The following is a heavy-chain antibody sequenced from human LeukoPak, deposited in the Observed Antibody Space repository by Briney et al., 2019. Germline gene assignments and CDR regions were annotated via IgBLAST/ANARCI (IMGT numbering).Heavy chain of an antibody. V-gene: IGHV3-30*02. Sequence: GGSLRLSCAASGFTFCSYGMHWVRQAPGKGLELVAVIRYDGSNKYYADPVKDRFTISRDNSKNTLYLQMNSLRAEDTAVYYCAKDFLYRSSSSWFDPWGQGTLVTVSS. J-gene: IGHJ5*02. CDR3: AKDFLYRSSSSWFDP. CDR2: IRYDGSNK. D-gene: IGHD6-6*01. CDR1: GFTFCSYG.